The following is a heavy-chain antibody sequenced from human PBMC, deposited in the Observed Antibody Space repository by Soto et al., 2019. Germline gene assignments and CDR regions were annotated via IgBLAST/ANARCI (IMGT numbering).Heavy chain of an antibody. CDR2: IYDSGST. V-gene: IGHV4-59*01. Sequence: SETLSLACIVSTGSISGYFWSWIRQPPGKGLEWIAFIYDSGSTNCNPSLKSRVSTSVDTSKNQFSLKLSSVTAADTAVYYCARGWSSSWPYWGQGTPVTVSS. CDR1: TGSISGYF. CDR3: ARGWSSSWPY. D-gene: IGHD6-13*01. J-gene: IGHJ4*02.